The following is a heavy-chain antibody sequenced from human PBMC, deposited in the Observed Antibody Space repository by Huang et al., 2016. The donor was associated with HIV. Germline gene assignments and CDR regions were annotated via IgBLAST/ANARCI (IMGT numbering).Heavy chain of an antibody. CDR3: ARARGFLYDSTGYYSRYYFDS. D-gene: IGHD3-22*01. V-gene: IGHV1-8*03. Sequence: QVQLVQSGAEVKKPGASVKVSCKASGFNFNNYDFNWVRQASGQGLEWMGRMNPKSGNTGYAQKFQGRGTITRNTSITTAYMELRSLRSEDTAVYYCARARGFLYDSTGYYSRYYFDSWGQGTLVTISS. CDR1: GFNFNNYD. CDR2: MNPKSGNT. J-gene: IGHJ4*02.